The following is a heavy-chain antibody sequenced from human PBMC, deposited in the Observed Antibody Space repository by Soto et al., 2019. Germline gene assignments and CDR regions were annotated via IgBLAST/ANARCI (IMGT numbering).Heavy chain of an antibody. CDR3: ATSSLTGSNLFDY. D-gene: IGHD1-20*01. CDR1: GGSISSYY. J-gene: IGHJ4*02. V-gene: IGHV4-59*01. CDR2: IYYSGST. Sequence: SETLSLTCTVSGGSISSYYWSWIRQPPGKGLEWIGYIYYSGSTNYNPSLKSRVTISVDTSKNQFSLKLSSVTAADTAVYYCATSSLTGSNLFDYWGQGNLVTVSS.